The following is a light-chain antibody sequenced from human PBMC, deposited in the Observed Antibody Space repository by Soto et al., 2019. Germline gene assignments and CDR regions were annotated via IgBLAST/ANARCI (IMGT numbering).Light chain of an antibody. Sequence: DIVLAQSPGTLSMSPGERATLSCRASQSVRNSYLAWYQQKPGQAPRLLVYGASSRATGIPDRFSGSASGTDFTLTVSRLEPEDFAVYYCQQYGGSPWTFGQGTKVDIK. J-gene: IGKJ1*01. CDR2: GAS. CDR1: QSVRNSY. CDR3: QQYGGSPWT. V-gene: IGKV3-20*01.